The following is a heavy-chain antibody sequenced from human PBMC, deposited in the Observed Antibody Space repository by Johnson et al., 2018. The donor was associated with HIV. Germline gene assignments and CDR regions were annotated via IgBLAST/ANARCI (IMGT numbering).Heavy chain of an antibody. CDR1: GFTVSSNY. V-gene: IGHV3-66*01. Sequence: VQLVESGGGLVQPGGSLRLSCAASGFTVSSNYMSWVRQAPGKGLESVSVVYSGGTTHYADSVKGRSTISRDNSKNTLYLQMNSLRAEDTAVYYCARDQWMAGNAFDIWGQGTMVTVSS. CDR2: VYSGGTT. D-gene: IGHD5-24*01. J-gene: IGHJ3*02. CDR3: ARDQWMAGNAFDI.